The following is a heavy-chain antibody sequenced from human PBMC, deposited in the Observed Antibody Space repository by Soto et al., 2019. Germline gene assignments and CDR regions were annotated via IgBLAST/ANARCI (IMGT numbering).Heavy chain of an antibody. CDR2: IYYSGST. J-gene: IGHJ5*02. D-gene: IGHD2-15*01. CDR1: GGSIIDSGSFY. Sequence: QVQMQESGPGLVKPSQTLYLTCSVSGGSIIDSGSFYWNWIRQHPGKGLERIGYIYYSGSTYYNRSLKSRATMSLDTSKIQFSLKLTSVTAADTAIYYCARGEVVASNWFDPWGQGTLVTVSS. V-gene: IGHV4-31*03. CDR3: ARGEVVASNWFDP.